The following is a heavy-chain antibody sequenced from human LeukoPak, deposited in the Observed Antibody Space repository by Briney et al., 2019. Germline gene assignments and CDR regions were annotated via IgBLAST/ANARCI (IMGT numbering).Heavy chain of an antibody. CDR3: ARLTGLNWGSPAVVITYFDY. D-gene: IGHD7-27*01. CDR2: IDPSDSYT. V-gene: IGHV5-10-1*01. Sequence: GESLKISCKGSGYSFTSYWISWLRQMPGKSLEWMGRIDPSDSYTNYSPSFQGHVTISADKSISTAYLQWSSLKASDTAMYYCARLTGLNWGSPAVVITYFDYWGQGTLVTVSS. CDR1: GYSFTSYW. J-gene: IGHJ4*02.